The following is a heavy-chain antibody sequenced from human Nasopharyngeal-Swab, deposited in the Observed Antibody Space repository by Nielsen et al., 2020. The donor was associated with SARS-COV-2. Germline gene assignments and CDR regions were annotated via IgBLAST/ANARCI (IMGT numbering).Heavy chain of an antibody. CDR2: ISHSGST. V-gene: IGHV4-34*01. D-gene: IGHD6-13*01. J-gene: IGHJ4*02. CDR3: ARGRGDSSSWYGDY. CDR1: GESFSGHY. Sequence: SETLSLTCAVYGESFSGHYWTWIRQPPGKGLEWIGEISHSGSTTYNSSLKSRLAMSVDTSKNQFSLKLNSVTAADTAVYYCARGRGDSSSWYGDYWGQGTLVTVSS.